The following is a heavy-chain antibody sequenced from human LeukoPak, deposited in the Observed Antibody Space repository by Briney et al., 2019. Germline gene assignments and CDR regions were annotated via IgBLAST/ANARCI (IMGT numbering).Heavy chain of an antibody. J-gene: IGHJ4*02. CDR2: INPSDGST. CDR1: GYTFTYYY. D-gene: IGHD1-26*01. V-gene: IGHV1-46*01. CDR3: ARDLTESFRYSGSYYTFDY. Sequence: ASVKVSCTASGYTFTYYYIHWVRQAPGQGLEWMGIINPSDGSTTYAQKLQGRVTMTTDTSTSTAYMELRSLRSDDTAVYYCARDLTESFRYSGSYYTFDYWGQGTLVTVSS.